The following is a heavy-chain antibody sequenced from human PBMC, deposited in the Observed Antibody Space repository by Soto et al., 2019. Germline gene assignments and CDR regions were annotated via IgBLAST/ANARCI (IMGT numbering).Heavy chain of an antibody. CDR1: GFTFSSYA. CDR3: AKGRGQNGNVHY. D-gene: IGHD1-1*01. J-gene: IGHJ4*02. CDR2: ISGSGGTA. V-gene: IGHV3-23*01. Sequence: EVQLLESGGGSVQPGGSLRLSCAASGFTFSSYAMHWVRRPPGKGLEWVSSISGSGGTAYYADSVKGRFSISRYSLVNTLYLQMNSLRAEDTAVYYCAKGRGQNGNVHYWGQGPLVTVSP.